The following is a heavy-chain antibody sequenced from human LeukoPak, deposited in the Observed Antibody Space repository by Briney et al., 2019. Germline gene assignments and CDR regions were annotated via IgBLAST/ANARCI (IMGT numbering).Heavy chain of an antibody. D-gene: IGHD3/OR15-3a*01. CDR2: ISSSGSTT. CDR3: ARERGTYRDAFDT. Sequence: PGGSLTLSCAASGFTFTSFEINWVRQAPGKGLEWDLYISSSGSTTYYADSVKGRFTISRDNAKNSLFLKMNSLRAEDSAVYYCARERGTYRDAFDTWGQGTTVTVSS. CDR1: GFTFTSFE. J-gene: IGHJ3*02. V-gene: IGHV3-48*03.